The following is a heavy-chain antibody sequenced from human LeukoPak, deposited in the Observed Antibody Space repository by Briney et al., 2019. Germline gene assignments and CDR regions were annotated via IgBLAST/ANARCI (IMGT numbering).Heavy chain of an antibody. Sequence: GSLRLSCVASGFTFSSHAMSWVRQPPGKGLEWIGHIYDTGNTNYNPSLESRVTISVDTSKNQFSLRLTSVTAADTAVYFCARATPWLLPGYWGQGTLVTVSS. CDR3: ARATPWLLPGY. CDR1: GFTFSSHA. J-gene: IGHJ4*02. CDR2: IYDTGNT. D-gene: IGHD3-22*01. V-gene: IGHV4-59*11.